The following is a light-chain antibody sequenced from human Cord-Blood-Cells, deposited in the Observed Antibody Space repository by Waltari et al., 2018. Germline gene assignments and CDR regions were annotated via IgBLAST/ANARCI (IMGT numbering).Light chain of an antibody. Sequence: QSPLTQPASVSGSPGQPITIHCPGPSSDVGRYNLVHGDQQHPGNAPTLMIYEGSERPSGVSNRFSGSKSGNTASLTISGLQAEDEADYYCCSYAGSSTLVFGEGTKLTVL. CDR3: CSYAGSSTLV. V-gene: IGLV2-23*01. J-gene: IGLJ3*02. CDR1: SSDVGRYNL. CDR2: EGS.